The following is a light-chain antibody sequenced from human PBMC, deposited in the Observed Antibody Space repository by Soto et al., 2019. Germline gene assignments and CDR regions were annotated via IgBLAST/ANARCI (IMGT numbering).Light chain of an antibody. J-gene: IGKJ5*01. CDR1: QSVSSY. V-gene: IGKV3-11*01. Sequence: EIVLTQSPATLSLSPGERATLSCRASQSVSSYLAWYQQKPGQAPRLLIYDASNRATGIPARFSGSGSGTEFTLTISSLKPEDFAVYYCQQRSNWPPTFGQGTRVEMK. CDR2: DAS. CDR3: QQRSNWPPT.